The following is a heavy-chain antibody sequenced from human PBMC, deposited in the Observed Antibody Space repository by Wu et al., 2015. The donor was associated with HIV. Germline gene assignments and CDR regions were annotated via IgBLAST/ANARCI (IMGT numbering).Heavy chain of an antibody. CDR2: INPSSGTT. CDR1: GYTFTDYY. D-gene: IGHD3-22*01. J-gene: IGHJ6*03. CDR3: ARGGYYDSGGYFFYYYHMDV. V-gene: IGHV1-46*01. Sequence: QVQLVQSGAEVKKPGASVKVSCKASGYTFTDYYIHWVRQAPGQGPEWMGIINPSSGTTSYTQNFQGRVTFTRDTSTNTVNMELNSLRSEDTTVYYCARGGYYDSGGYFFYYYHMDVWGKGTTVTVSS.